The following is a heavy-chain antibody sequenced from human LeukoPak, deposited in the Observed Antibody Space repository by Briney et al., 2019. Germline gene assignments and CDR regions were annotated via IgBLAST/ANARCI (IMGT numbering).Heavy chain of an antibody. CDR2: FDPEDGET. D-gene: IGHD3-10*01. CDR3: ATVGLYYYGSGSLEFDY. J-gene: IGHJ4*02. CDR1: GYTLTELS. V-gene: IGHV1-24*01. Sequence: ASVKVSCKASGYTLTELSMHWVRQAPGKGLEWMGGFDPEDGETIYAQKFQGRVTMTEDTSTDTAYMELSSLRSEDTAVYYCATVGLYYYGSGSLEFDYWGQGTLVTVSS.